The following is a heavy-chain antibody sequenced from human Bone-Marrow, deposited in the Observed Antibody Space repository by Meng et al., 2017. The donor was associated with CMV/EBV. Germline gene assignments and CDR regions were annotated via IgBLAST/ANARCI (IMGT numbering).Heavy chain of an antibody. CDR2: IIPVLRLT. CDR1: EGTPRGYT. Sequence: SVKVSCKVSEGTPRGYTITWVRQAPGQGLEWMGRIIPVLRLTDYAQKFQGRVKLTADTSTRTAYMELSSLRSEDTAVYYCARANSSSWYGGDYYYYGMDVWGQGTTVTVSS. V-gene: IGHV1-69*02. D-gene: IGHD6-13*01. J-gene: IGHJ6*02. CDR3: ARANSSSWYGGDYYYYGMDV.